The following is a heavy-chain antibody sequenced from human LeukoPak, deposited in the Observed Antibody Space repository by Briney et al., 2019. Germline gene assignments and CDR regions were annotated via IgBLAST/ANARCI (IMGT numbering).Heavy chain of an antibody. Sequence: SGGSLRLSCAASGFTVSSNYMSWVRQAPGKGLEWGSVIYSNGNTYYADSVKGRFTISRDISKNTLYLHMNSLRAADTAVYYCAREKSGFGERIFDYWGQGTLVTVSS. CDR1: GFTVSSNY. J-gene: IGHJ4*02. V-gene: IGHV3-53*01. CDR3: AREKSGFGERIFDY. CDR2: IYSNGNT. D-gene: IGHD3-10*01.